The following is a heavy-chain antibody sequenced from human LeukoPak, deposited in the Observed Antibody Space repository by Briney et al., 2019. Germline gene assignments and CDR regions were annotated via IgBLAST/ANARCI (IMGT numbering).Heavy chain of an antibody. V-gene: IGHV3-66*01. CDR1: GFTFSSYA. CDR2: IYSGGST. CDR3: ARDRNYYGSGRVGSMDV. J-gene: IGHJ6*02. Sequence: GGSLRLSCAASGFTFSSYAMSWVRQAPGKGLEWVSVIYSGGSTYYADSVKGRFTISRDNSKNTLYLQMNSLRAEDTAVYYCARDRNYYGSGRVGSMDVWGQGTTVTVSS. D-gene: IGHD3-10*01.